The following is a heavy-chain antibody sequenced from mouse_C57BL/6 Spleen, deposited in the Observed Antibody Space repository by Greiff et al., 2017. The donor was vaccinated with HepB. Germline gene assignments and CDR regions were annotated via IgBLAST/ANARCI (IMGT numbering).Heavy chain of an antibody. Sequence: EVQLQQSGPELVKPGASVKISCKASGYSFTGYYMNWVKQSPEKSLEWIGEINPSTGGTTYNQKFKAKATLTVDKSSSTAYMQLKSLTSEDSAVYYCARSGYYGSLYYFDYWGQGTTLTVSS. D-gene: IGHD1-1*01. J-gene: IGHJ2*01. CDR2: INPSTGGT. CDR1: GYSFTGYY. V-gene: IGHV1-42*01. CDR3: ARSGYYGSLYYFDY.